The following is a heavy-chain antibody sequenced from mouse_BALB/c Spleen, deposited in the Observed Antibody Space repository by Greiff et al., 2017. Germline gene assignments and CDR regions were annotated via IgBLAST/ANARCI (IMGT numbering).Heavy chain of an antibody. D-gene: IGHD4-1*01. Sequence: VQLQQSGPELMKPGASVKISCKASGYSFTSYYMHWVKQSHGKSLEWIGYIDPFNGGTSYNQKFKGKATLTVDKSSSTAYMHLSSLTSEDSAVYYCARSGSYYAMDYWGQGTSVTVSS. V-gene: IGHV1S135*01. J-gene: IGHJ4*01. CDR1: GYSFTSYY. CDR3: ARSGSYYAMDY. CDR2: IDPFNGGT.